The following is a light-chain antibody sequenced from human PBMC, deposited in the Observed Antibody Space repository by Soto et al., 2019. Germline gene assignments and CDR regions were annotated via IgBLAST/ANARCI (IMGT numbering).Light chain of an antibody. Sequence: QGSVNQPPWASGSRGQSFSISCSGGSSDVGGSRYVSLYQVQPGKAPKLIIYEVNRRPAGAPDRFSGSKSGNTASLTVSGLQAEDEADYYCFSYADTNNSVFGSGTKVTVL. CDR3: FSYADTNNSV. CDR2: EVN. V-gene: IGLV2-8*01. J-gene: IGLJ1*01. CDR1: SSDVGGSRY.